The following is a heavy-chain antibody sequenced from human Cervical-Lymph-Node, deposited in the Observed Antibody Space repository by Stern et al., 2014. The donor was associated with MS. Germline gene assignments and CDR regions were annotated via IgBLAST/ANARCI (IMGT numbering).Heavy chain of an antibody. CDR1: GGSVSSGGYT. D-gene: IGHD3-3*01. V-gene: IGHV4-30-2*01. Sequence: MQLVESGSGLVRPSQTLSLTCTVSGGSVSSGGYTWSWLRQPPGKGLEWIGYIYEDGSSYYNPSLKSRVTLSIDRSKTQFSLSLSSMTAADTALYYCARVVRFLEWVPFDPWGQGILVTVSS. J-gene: IGHJ5*02. CDR3: ARVVRFLEWVPFDP. CDR2: IYEDGSS.